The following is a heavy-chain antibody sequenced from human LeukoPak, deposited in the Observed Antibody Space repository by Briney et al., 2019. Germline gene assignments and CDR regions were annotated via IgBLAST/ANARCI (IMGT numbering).Heavy chain of an antibody. J-gene: IGHJ6*03. V-gene: IGHV3-30*18. CDR3: AKDFKEYNWNYVYYMDV. D-gene: IGHD1-7*01. CDR1: GFTFSSYG. CDR2: ISYDGSNK. Sequence: GGSLRLSCAASGFTFSSYGMHWVRQAPGKGLEWVAVISYDGSNKYYADSVKGRFTISRDNAKNTLYLQMNSLRAEDTAVYYCAKDFKEYNWNYVYYMDVWGKGTTVTVSS.